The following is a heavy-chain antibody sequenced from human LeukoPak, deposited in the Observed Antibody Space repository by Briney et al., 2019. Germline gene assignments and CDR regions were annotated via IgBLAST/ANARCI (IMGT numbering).Heavy chain of an antibody. J-gene: IGHJ4*02. CDR3: ARIHGVTTSPFDY. Sequence: GASVKVSCKASGYTFTGYYMHWVRQAPGQRLEWMGWINPNSGGTNYAQKFQGRVTMTRDTSISTAYMELSRLRSDDTAVYYCARIHGVTTSPFDYWGQGTLVTVSS. V-gene: IGHV1-2*02. CDR2: INPNSGGT. CDR1: GYTFTGYY. D-gene: IGHD4-17*01.